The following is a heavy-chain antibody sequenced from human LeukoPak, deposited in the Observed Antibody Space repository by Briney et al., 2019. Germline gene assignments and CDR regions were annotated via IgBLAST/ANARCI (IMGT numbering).Heavy chain of an antibody. Sequence: PGGTLRLSCAASGFTFSNHGMNWVRPAPGKGLEWVSGISPSGDITYYADSVKGRFTISRDNSKNTLFLQMGSLRAEDMAVYYCARGGGRNTTMVWAFDYWGQGTLVTVSS. J-gene: IGHJ4*02. CDR3: ARGGGRNTTMVWAFDY. CDR2: ISPSGDIT. D-gene: IGHD5-18*01. CDR1: GFTFSNHG. V-gene: IGHV3-23*01.